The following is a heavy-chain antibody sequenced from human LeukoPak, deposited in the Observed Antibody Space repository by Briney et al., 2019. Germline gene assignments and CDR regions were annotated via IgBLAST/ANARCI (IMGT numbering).Heavy chain of an antibody. CDR3: ASSSPAMVRGREYTSKYYFDY. J-gene: IGHJ4*02. V-gene: IGHV4-30-2*01. Sequence: SETLSLTCTVSGGSISSYSWSWIRQPPGKGLEWIGYIYHSGSTYYNPSLKSRVTISVDRSKNQFSLKLSSVTAADTAVYYCASSSPAMVRGREYTSKYYFDYWGQGTLVTVSS. CDR2: IYHSGST. CDR1: GGSISSYS. D-gene: IGHD3-10*01.